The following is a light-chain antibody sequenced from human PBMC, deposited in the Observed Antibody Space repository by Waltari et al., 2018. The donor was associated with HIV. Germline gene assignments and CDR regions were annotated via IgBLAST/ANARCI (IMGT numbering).Light chain of an antibody. CDR2: EGT. J-gene: IGLJ2*01. Sequence: SALTQPASVSGSPGQSVTISCTGPTIDYNSVSWYQQHHANAPKLIIFEGTYRPSWGATRCSASTSGNNASITITGLKGEDEAHYYCSSDTDSGSVIFGGGTNLTVL. V-gene: IGLV2-14*03. CDR3: SSDTDSGSVI. CDR1: TIDYNS.